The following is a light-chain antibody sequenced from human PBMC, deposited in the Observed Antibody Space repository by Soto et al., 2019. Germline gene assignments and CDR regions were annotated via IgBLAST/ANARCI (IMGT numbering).Light chain of an antibody. J-gene: IGKJ4*01. V-gene: IGKV3-15*01. CDR1: LSVSVY. Sequence: VVLTQSPATLSLSPGESATLSCRTSLSVSVYLDWYPQKHGQAPRILIYGASNRATGIPARFSGSGSGTEFTLTLSRLQSEDFSVYYCQQYNNWPLTFGGGTQVDIK. CDR3: QQYNNWPLT. CDR2: GAS.